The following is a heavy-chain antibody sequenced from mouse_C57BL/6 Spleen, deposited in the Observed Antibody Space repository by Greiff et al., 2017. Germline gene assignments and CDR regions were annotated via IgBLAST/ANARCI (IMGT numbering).Heavy chain of an antibody. CDR1: GYTFTSYW. J-gene: IGHJ1*03. D-gene: IGHD1-1*01. CDR2: IDPSDSET. CDR3: ARWNYYGSSYNNWYFDV. Sequence: QVQLQQPGAELVRPGSSVKLSCKASGYTFTSYWMHWVKQRPIQGLEWIGNIDPSDSETHYNQKFKDKATLTVDKSSSTAYMQLSILTSEDSAVYYWARWNYYGSSYNNWYFDVWGTGTTVTVSS. V-gene: IGHV1-52*01.